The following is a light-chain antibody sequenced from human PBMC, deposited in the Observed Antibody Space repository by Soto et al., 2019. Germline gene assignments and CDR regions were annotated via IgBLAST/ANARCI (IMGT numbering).Light chain of an antibody. J-gene: IGKJ3*01. Sequence: EIVLTQSPGTLSLSPRERATLSCRASQSVSSFLAWYQQKPGQAPRLLIYDASNRATGIPTRFSGSWSGTDFTLTISSLEPEDFAVYYCQPRSNWPSFGPGTKVDI. CDR2: DAS. CDR3: QPRSNWPS. CDR1: QSVSSF. V-gene: IGKV3-11*01.